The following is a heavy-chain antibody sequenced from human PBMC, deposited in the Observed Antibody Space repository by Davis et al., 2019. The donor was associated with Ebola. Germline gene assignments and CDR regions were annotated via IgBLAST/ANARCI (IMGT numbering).Heavy chain of an antibody. J-gene: IGHJ6*02. CDR2: IGTAGDT. CDR1: GFTFSSYD. CDR3: ARRFGSGSYYYYGMDV. Sequence: PGGSLRLSCAASGFTFSSYDMHWVRQATGKGLEWVSAIGTAGDTYYPGSVKGRFTIPRENAKNSLYLQMNSLRAEDTAVYYCARRFGSGSYYYYGMDVWGQGTTVTVSS. D-gene: IGHD3-10*01. V-gene: IGHV3-13*01.